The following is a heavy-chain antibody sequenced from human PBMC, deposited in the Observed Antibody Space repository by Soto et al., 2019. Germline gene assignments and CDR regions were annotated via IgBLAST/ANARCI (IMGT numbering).Heavy chain of an antibody. CDR3: ATRFPKPTYVGWFDP. J-gene: IGHJ5*02. CDR2: IYHSGST. Sequence: SETLSLTYAVSGCSISSGGCSWSWIRQPPGKGLEWIGYIYHSGSTYYNPSLKSRVTISVDRSKNQFSLRLSSVTVADTAVYYCATRFPKPTYVGWFDPWGQGALVTVSS. CDR1: GCSISSGGCS. V-gene: IGHV4-30-2*01. D-gene: IGHD1-26*01.